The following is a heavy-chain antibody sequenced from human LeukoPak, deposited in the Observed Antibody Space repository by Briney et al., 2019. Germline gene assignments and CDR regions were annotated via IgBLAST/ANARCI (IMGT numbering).Heavy chain of an antibody. CDR2: IKQDGSEK. CDR3: VRGFRSGYDALYYYYMDV. CDR1: GFTFSSYW. D-gene: IGHD5-12*01. J-gene: IGHJ6*03. Sequence: GGSLRLSCAASGFTFSSYWMSWVRQAPGKGLEWVANIKQDGSEKYYVDSVKGRFTISRDNAKNSLYLQMNSLRAEDTAVYYCVRGFRSGYDALYYYYMDVWGKGTTVTVSS. V-gene: IGHV3-7*01.